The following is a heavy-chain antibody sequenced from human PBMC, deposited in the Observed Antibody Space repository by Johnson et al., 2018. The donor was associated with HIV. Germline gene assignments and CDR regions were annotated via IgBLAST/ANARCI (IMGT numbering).Heavy chain of an antibody. V-gene: IGHV3-66*02. D-gene: IGHD3-3*01. Sequence: VQLVESGGGLVQPGGSLRLSCAASGFTVSTNYMSWVRQAPGKGLEWVSVIYSGGSTYYAESVKGRFTISRDNSKNTLYSQTAVYYCTTAIFGVIVHAFDIWGQGTMVTVSS. J-gene: IGHJ3*02. CDR2: IYSGGST. CDR1: GFTVSTNY. CDR3: VHAFDI.